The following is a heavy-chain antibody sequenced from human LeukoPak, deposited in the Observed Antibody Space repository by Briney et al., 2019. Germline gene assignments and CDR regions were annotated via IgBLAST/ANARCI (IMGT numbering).Heavy chain of an antibody. CDR3: ARRYCSTCPTGHAFDL. D-gene: IGHD2-2*01. V-gene: IGHV3-53*01. Sequence: GGSLRLSCAASGFNVNSYYMSWVRQAPGRGLEWVSALSSGDNTHYADSVNGRFTIFRDNSKNTLYLQLNSLRAEDTAVYYCARRYCSTCPTGHAFDLWGQGTMVTVSS. CDR1: GFNVNSYY. J-gene: IGHJ3*01. CDR2: LSSGDNT.